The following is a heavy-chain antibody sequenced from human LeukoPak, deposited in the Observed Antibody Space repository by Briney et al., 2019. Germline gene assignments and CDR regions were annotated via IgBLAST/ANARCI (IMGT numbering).Heavy chain of an antibody. CDR3: ARVTYPWYFDY. CDR2: IKEDGSER. V-gene: IGHV3-7*04. J-gene: IGHJ4*02. D-gene: IGHD2-2*02. Sequence: PGGSLRLSCAASGFTLSSYWMSWVRQAPGKGLERVANIKEDGSERYYVDSVKGRFTISRDNAKNSLYLQVNSLRAEDTAVYYCARVTYPWYFDYWGQGTLVTVSS. CDR1: GFTLSSYW.